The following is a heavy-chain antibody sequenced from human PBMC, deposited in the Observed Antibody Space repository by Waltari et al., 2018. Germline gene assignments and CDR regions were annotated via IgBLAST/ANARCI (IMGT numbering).Heavy chain of an antibody. D-gene: IGHD3-16*02. Sequence: EVQLVESGGGLVQPGGSLRLSCAASGFTFSRYEMNWVRQAPGKGLELVSYISSSGSTIYYADSVKGRLTISRDNAKSSLYLQRNSLRAEDTAVYYCARVRKVTVRPRDYWGQGTLVTVSS. V-gene: IGHV3-48*03. J-gene: IGHJ4*02. CDR3: ARVRKVTVRPRDY. CDR2: ISSSGSTI. CDR1: GFTFSRYE.